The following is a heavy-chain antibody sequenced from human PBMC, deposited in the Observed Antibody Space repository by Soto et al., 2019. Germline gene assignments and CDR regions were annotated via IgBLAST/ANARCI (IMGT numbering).Heavy chain of an antibody. D-gene: IGHD7-27*01. V-gene: IGHV4-34*01. J-gene: IGHJ6*02. CDR2: ISHSGST. CDR1: GGSFSGSY. Sequence: PSETLSLTCAVYGGSFSGSYWSWIRQPPGKGLEWIGEISHSGSTSYNPSLKSRVTISIYTSKNQFSLKLSSVTAADTAVYYCASRGGVNWGGDYYYYGMDVWGQGTTVTVSS. CDR3: ASRGGVNWGGDYYYYGMDV.